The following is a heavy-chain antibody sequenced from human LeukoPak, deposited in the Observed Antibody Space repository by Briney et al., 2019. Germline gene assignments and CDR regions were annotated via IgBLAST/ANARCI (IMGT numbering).Heavy chain of an antibody. CDR3: AKAGNYYYYYMDV. V-gene: IGHV3-30*02. Sequence: GGSLRLSCAASGFTFSSYGMHWVRQAPGKGLEWVAFIRYDGSNKYYADSVKGRFTTSRDNSKNTLYLQMNSLRAEDTAVYYCAKAGNYYYYYMDVWGKGTTVTVSS. D-gene: IGHD1-26*01. CDR1: GFTFSSYG. J-gene: IGHJ6*03. CDR2: IRYDGSNK.